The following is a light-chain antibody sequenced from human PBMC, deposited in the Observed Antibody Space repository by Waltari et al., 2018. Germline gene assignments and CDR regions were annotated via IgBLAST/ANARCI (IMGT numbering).Light chain of an antibody. V-gene: IGLV2-14*03. J-gene: IGLJ2*01. CDR1: SSDVGGYNY. Sequence: QSALTQPASVSGSPGQSITISCTGTSSDVGGYNYVSWYQQHPGKAPKLLLYDVSNRPSGVSNLFSGSKSGNTASLTISGLQAEDEADYYCSSYTSSSIVVFGGGTKLTVL. CDR2: DVS. CDR3: SSYTSSSIVV.